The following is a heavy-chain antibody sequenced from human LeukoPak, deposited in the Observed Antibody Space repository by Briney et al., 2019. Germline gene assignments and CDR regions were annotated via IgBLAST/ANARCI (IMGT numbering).Heavy chain of an antibody. V-gene: IGHV3-7*01. CDR2: IKQDGSEK. CDR1: GFTFSSYW. Sequence: GGSLRLSCAASGFTFSSYWMSWVRQAPGKGLEWVANIKQDGSEKYDVDSVKGRFTISRDNAKNSLYLQMNSLRAEDTAVYYCARDLIAAATYYYYGMDVWGQGTTVTVSS. CDR3: ARDLIAAATYYYYGMDV. D-gene: IGHD6-13*01. J-gene: IGHJ6*02.